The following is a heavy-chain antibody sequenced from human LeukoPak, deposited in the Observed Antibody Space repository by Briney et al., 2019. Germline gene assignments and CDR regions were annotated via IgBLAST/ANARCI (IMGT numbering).Heavy chain of an antibody. J-gene: IGHJ4*02. CDR2: ISSGSSYI. D-gene: IGHD1-20*01. CDR3: ARGTLTGTTH. CDR1: GFTFSTYS. Sequence: GGSLRLSCAASGFTFSTYSMNWVRQAPGKGLEWVSSISSGSSYISYADSVKGRFTISRDNAKNSLYLQMNSLRTEDTAVYYCARGTLTGTTHWGQGTLVTVSS. V-gene: IGHV3-21*01.